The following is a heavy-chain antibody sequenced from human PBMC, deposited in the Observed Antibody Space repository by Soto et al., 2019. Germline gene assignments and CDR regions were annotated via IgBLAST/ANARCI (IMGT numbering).Heavy chain of an antibody. Sequence: PSETLSLTCTVSGGSISSGGYYWSWIRQHPGKGLEWIGYIYYSGSTYYNPSLKSRVTISVDTSKNQFSLKLSSVTAADTAVYYCARVVNPLWSGYYNEDYWGQGTLVTVSS. J-gene: IGHJ4*02. V-gene: IGHV4-31*03. CDR2: IYYSGST. D-gene: IGHD3-3*01. CDR3: ARVVNPLWSGYYNEDY. CDR1: GGSISSGGYY.